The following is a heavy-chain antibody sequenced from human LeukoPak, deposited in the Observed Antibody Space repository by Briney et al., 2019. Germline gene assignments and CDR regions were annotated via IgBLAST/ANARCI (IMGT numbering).Heavy chain of an antibody. J-gene: IGHJ5*02. CDR1: GGSISSTNYY. V-gene: IGHV4-39*01. D-gene: IGHD5-12*01. CDR3: ARHSGYALYNWFDP. Sequence: SETLSLTCTVSGGSISSTNYYWAWIRQPPGKGLEWIGSISYSGSTYYNPSLKSRVTISVDTSKNQFSLRLSSVTAADTAVHYCARHSGYALYNWFDPWGQGTLVTVSS. CDR2: ISYSGST.